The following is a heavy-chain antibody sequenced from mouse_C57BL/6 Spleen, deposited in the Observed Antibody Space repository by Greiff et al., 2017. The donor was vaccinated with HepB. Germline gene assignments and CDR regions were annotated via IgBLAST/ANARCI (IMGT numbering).Heavy chain of an antibody. V-gene: IGHV3-6*01. J-gene: IGHJ4*01. CDR1: GYSITSGYY. CDR2: ISYDGSN. Sequence: EVKLQESGPGLVKPSQSLSLTCSVTGYSITSGYYWNWIRQFPGNKLEWMGYISYDGSNNYNPSLKKRISITRDTSKNQIFLKLNSVTTEDTATYYCARGGYYYYGSPYAMDYWGQGTSVTVSS. D-gene: IGHD1-1*01. CDR3: ARGGYYYYGSPYAMDY.